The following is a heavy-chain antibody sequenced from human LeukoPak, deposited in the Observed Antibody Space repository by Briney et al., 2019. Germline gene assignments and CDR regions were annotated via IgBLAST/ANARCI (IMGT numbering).Heavy chain of an antibody. V-gene: IGHV1-46*01. CDR2: INPSGGST. CDR3: AREIVVVPSAMGFDP. D-gene: IGHD2-2*01. Sequence: ASAKVSCKASGYSFTTYYIHWVRQAPGQGLEWMCVINPSGGSTSFAQKFQARLTMTRDTSTSTVYMELSGLSSEDTAVYYCAREIVVVPSAMGFDPWGQGTLVTVSS. CDR1: GYSFTTYY. J-gene: IGHJ5*02.